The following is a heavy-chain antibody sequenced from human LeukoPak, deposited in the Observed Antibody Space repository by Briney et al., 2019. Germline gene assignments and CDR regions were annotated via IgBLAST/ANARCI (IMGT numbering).Heavy chain of an antibody. CDR1: GGSFSGYY. V-gene: IGHV4-34*01. J-gene: IGHJ6*02. CDR3: ASHQINYYYV. D-gene: IGHD1-26*01. Sequence: PSETLSLTCAVYGGSFSGYYWNWICQPPGKGLEWIGEINHSGSTNYNPSLKSRVTISIDTSKNQFSLKLSSVTAADTAVYYCASHQINYYYVWGQGTTVTVSS. CDR2: INHSGST.